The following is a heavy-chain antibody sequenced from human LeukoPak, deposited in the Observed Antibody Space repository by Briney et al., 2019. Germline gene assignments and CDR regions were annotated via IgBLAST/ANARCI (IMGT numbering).Heavy chain of an antibody. V-gene: IGHV4-34*01. CDR1: GGSFSGYY. J-gene: IGHJ5*02. Sequence: SETLTLTCAVYGGSFSGYYWSWIRQPPGKGLEWIGEINHSGSTNYNPSLKSRVTISVDTSKNQFSLKLSSVTAADTAVYYCARDPSGSYWSDPWGQGTLVTVSS. CDR3: ARDPSGSYWSDP. D-gene: IGHD1-26*01. CDR2: INHSGST.